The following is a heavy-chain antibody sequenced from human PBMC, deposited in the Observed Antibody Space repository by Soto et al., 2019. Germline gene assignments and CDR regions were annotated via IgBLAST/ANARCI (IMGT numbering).Heavy chain of an antibody. V-gene: IGHV1-2*02. D-gene: IGHD6-6*01. Sequence: ASVNVSCTASGYIFTDYYLHWVRQAPGQGLEYMGWINPNTGGTKYTQKFQGRVSMTGGTLLLNWLTSDDTAVYYCARSLSTIGARREYWGHG. J-gene: IGHJ4*01. CDR3: ARSLSTIGARREY. CDR1: GYIFTDYY. CDR2: INPNTGGT.